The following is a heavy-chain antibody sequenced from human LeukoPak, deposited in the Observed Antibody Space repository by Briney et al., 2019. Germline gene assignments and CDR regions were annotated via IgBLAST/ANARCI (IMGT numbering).Heavy chain of an antibody. CDR2: IWYDGSNK. CDR1: GFTFSSYG. D-gene: IGHD3-22*01. V-gene: IGHV3-33*01. Sequence: GRSLRLSCAASGFTFSSYGMHWVRQAPGKGLEWVAVIWYDGSNKYYADSVKGRFTISRDNSKNTLYLQMNSLRAEDTAVYYCARDRLSKYYYDSSPIDYWGQGTLVTVSS. J-gene: IGHJ4*02. CDR3: ARDRLSKYYYDSSPIDY.